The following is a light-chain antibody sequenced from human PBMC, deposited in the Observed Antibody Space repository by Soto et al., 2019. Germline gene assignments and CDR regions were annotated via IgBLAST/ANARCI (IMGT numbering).Light chain of an antibody. Sequence: EIVLTQSPDTLSLSPGDRATLSCRASQSVTSNSLAWYQQKPGQAPRLLIYGASIRATGIPDRFSGSGSGTDFTLTISRLEPEDFAVYYCQQYGSSPLTFGGGTKVEIK. CDR2: GAS. CDR3: QQYGSSPLT. CDR1: QSVTSNS. V-gene: IGKV3-20*01. J-gene: IGKJ4*01.